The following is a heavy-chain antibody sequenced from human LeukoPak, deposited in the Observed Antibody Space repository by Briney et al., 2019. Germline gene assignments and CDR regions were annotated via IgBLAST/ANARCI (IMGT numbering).Heavy chain of an antibody. Sequence: PGGSLRLSCVASGFTFSNYWMSWFRQAPGKGLQWVANIKQDGSEIYYVDSVKGRFTISRDNAKNSLYLQMNSLRVEDTAVYYCARGPSYCGTNCYYYFEYWGQGILVTVSS. CDR3: ARGPSYCGTNCYYYFEY. CDR1: GFTFSNYW. D-gene: IGHD2-21*01. V-gene: IGHV3-7*01. J-gene: IGHJ4*02. CDR2: IKQDGSEI.